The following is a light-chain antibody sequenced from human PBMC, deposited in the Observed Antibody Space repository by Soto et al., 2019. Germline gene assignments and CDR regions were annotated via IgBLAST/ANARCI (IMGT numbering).Light chain of an antibody. CDR3: QQYGSSPLT. CDR1: QSVSSSY. CDR2: GAS. J-gene: IGKJ4*01. V-gene: IGKV3-20*01. Sequence: EIVLTQSPGTLSLSPGERATLSCRASQSVSSSYFAWYQQKPGQAPRLLIYGASSRATGIPDRFSASGSGTDFTLTISRLEPEDFAVSYCQQYGSSPLTFGGGTKVEIK.